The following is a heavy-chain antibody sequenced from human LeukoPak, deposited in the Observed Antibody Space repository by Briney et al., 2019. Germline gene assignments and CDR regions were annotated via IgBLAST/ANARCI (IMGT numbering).Heavy chain of an antibody. CDR1: GFTLSDYN. J-gene: IGHJ4*02. CDR2: SSNIPTTT. D-gene: IGHD2-21*01. Sequence: GGSLRLSCAASGFTLSDYNMHWVRQAPGKGLEWVSYSSNIPTTTFYADSVKGRFTISRDNAKNSLYLQMNGLRAEDTAVYYCARIEAYCGSGGCYEGFDYWGQGTLVTVSS. CDR3: ARIEAYCGSGGCYEGFDY. V-gene: IGHV3-48*04.